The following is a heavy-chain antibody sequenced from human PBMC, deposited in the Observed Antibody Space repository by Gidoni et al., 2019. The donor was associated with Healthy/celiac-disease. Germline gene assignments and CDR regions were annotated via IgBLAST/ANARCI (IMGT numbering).Heavy chain of an antibody. Sequence: QVQLVESGGGVVQPGRSLRLSCSASGFPFSSYGMHWVRQAPGKGLEWVPVIWYDGSNKYYADYVKGRFTISRDNSKNTLYLQMNSLRAEDTAVYYCARDRGSSSHPGWFDPWGQGTLVTVSS. D-gene: IGHD6-6*01. J-gene: IGHJ5*02. CDR1: GFPFSSYG. CDR2: IWYDGSNK. CDR3: ARDRGSSSHPGWFDP. V-gene: IGHV3-33*01.